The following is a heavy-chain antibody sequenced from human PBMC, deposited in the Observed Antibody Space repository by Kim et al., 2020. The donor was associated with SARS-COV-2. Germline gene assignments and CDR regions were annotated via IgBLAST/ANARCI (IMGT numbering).Heavy chain of an antibody. V-gene: IGHV4-34*01. D-gene: IGHD3-9*01. Sequence: SLKSRVTISVDTSKNQFSLKLSSVTAADTAVYYCASQYYDILTGYGAFDIWGQGTMVTVSS. J-gene: IGHJ3*02. CDR3: ASQYYDILTGYGAFDI.